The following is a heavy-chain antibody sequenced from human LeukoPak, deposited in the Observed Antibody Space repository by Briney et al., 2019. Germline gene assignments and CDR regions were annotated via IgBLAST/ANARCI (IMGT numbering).Heavy chain of an antibody. CDR1: GYTFTGYY. CDR2: INPNSGGT. D-gene: IGHD4-17*01. J-gene: IGHJ5*02. Sequence: ASVKVSCKASGYTFTGYYMHRVRQAPGQGLEWMGWINPNSGGTNYAQKFQGRVTMTRDTSISTAYMELSRLRSDDTTVYYCAARTDDYGDYEGNWFDPWGQGTLVTVSS. V-gene: IGHV1-2*02. CDR3: AARTDDYGDYEGNWFDP.